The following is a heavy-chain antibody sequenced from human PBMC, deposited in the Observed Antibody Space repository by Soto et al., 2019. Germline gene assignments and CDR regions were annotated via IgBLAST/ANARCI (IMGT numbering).Heavy chain of an antibody. J-gene: IGHJ6*02. CDR3: ARDRGWSSGGGYYYYYGMDV. CDR2: IYYSGST. CDR1: GGSISSGGYY. V-gene: IGHV4-31*03. Sequence: SETLSLTCTVSGGSISSGGYYWSWIRQHPGKGLEWIGYIYYSGSTYYNPSLKSRVTISVDTSKNQFSLKLSSVTAADTAVYYCARDRGWSSGGGYYYYYGMDVWGQGTTVTVSS. D-gene: IGHD2-15*01.